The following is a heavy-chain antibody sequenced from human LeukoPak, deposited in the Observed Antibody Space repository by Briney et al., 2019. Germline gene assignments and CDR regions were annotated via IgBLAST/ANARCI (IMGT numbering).Heavy chain of an antibody. D-gene: IGHD3-22*01. V-gene: IGHV4-59*01. CDR3: ARDYDSSGFDY. J-gene: IGHJ4*02. CDR1: GGSISSYY. Sequence: PSETLSLTCTVSGGSISSYYWSWIRQPPGKGLEWIGYIYYSGSTNYNPSPKSRVTISVDTSKNQFSLKLCSVTAADTAVYYCARDYDSSGFDYWGQGTLVTVSS. CDR2: IYYSGST.